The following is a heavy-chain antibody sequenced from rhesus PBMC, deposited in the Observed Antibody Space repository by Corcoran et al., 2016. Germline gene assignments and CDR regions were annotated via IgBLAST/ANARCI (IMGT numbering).Heavy chain of an antibody. CDR1: GYSISSGYY. CDR2: IYGSGGSN. J-gene: IGHJ3*01. D-gene: IGHD2-2*01. V-gene: IGHV4S14*01. CDR3: ARSHCTSTTCLDAFDF. Sequence: QVQLQESGPGLVKPSETLSLTCAVSGYSISSGYYWGWIRQPPGKGLEWIGSIYGSGGSNYLNPSLKSRVTLSVDTSKNQFSLKLSSVTAADTAVYYCARSHCTSTTCLDAFDFWGQGLRVTVSS.